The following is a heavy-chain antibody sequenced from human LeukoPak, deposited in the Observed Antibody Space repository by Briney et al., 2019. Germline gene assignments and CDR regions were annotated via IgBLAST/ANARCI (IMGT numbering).Heavy chain of an antibody. J-gene: IGHJ4*02. V-gene: IGHV1-8*01. CDR2: MNPNSGNT. CDR1: CYPFTHYD. D-gene: IGHD6-19*01. CDR3: ATSLWLRY. Sequence: ASVKVSCKPSCYPFTHYDTIWVRQAPGQGLEWMGWMNPNSGNTGYAQNFPGRVTMTRDTSMSTAYMELSSLRSDDPSVYYGATSLWLRYCGQGTLVTVSS.